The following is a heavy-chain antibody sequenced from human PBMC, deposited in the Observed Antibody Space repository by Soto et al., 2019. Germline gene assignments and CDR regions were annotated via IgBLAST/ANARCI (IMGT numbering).Heavy chain of an antibody. CDR1: GGTFSSYT. CDR3: ARAQTDYYDSSCDD. J-gene: IGHJ4*02. D-gene: IGHD3-22*01. V-gene: IGHV1-69*02. CDR2: IIPILGIA. Sequence: QVQLVQSGAEVKKPGSSVKVSCKASGGTFSSYTISWVRQAPGQGLEWMGRIIPILGIANYAQKFQGRVTIAADKSTSTAYMELSRLRSEDTAVYYCARAQTDYYDSSCDDWGQGTLVTVSS.